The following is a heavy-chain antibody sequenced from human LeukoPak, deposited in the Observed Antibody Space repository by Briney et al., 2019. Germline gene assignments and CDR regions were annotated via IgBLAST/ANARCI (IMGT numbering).Heavy chain of an antibody. CDR2: IYRSGST. CDR1: GGSISSDGYS. D-gene: IGHD3-22*01. V-gene: IGHV4-30-2*01. CDR3: AREGGHYYYDSSGYYYEAHAFDI. Sequence: SETLSLTCAVSGGSISSDGYSWSWIPQPPGKGLEWIGYIYRSGSTYYNPSLKSRVTISVDRSKNQFSLKLSSVTAADTAVYYCAREGGHYYYDSSGYYYEAHAFDIWGQGTMVTVSS. J-gene: IGHJ3*02.